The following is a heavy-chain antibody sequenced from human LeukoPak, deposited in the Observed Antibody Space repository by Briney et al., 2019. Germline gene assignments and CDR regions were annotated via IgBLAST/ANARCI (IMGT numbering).Heavy chain of an antibody. D-gene: IGHD3-3*01. V-gene: IGHV4-31*03. CDR2: IYYTGST. CDR3: ARDRVVGDRTGNVDV. J-gene: IGHJ6*02. CDR1: GDSISSGGHY. Sequence: SETLSLTCTVSGDSISSGGHYWSWIRQHPGKGLEWIGYIYYTGSTYYNPSLKSRVTISVDKSKILFSLKLSSVTAADTAIYYCARDRVVGDRTGNVDVWGRGTTVIVSS.